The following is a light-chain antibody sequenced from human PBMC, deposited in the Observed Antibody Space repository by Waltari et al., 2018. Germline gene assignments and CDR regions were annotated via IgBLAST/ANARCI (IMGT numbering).Light chain of an antibody. CDR3: QQYNCYSLVS. CDR1: QRISKW. Sequence: DIQMTQSPSTLSASVRDRIIFSWRASQRISKWLSWYQQKPGKAPKLLSYKSSTSESGVASRFSGSSSGTEFALTISSLQPEDFATLYGQQYNCYSLVSFGGATKVEIK. CDR2: KSS. V-gene: IGKV1-5*03. J-gene: IGKJ4*01.